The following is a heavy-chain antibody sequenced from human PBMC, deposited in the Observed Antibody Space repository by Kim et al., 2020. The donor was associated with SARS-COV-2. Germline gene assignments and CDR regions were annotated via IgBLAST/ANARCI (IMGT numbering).Heavy chain of an antibody. V-gene: IGHV3-23*01. D-gene: IGHD1-26*01. CDR1: GFTFSSYA. CDR3: AKNSARGGSYKGDAFDI. J-gene: IGHJ3*02. Sequence: GGSLRLSCAASGFTFSSYAMSWVRQAPGKGLEWVSAISGSGGSTYYADSVKGRFTISRDNSKNTLYLQMNSLRAEDTAVYYCAKNSARGGSYKGDAFDIWGQGTMVTVSS. CDR2: ISGSGGST.